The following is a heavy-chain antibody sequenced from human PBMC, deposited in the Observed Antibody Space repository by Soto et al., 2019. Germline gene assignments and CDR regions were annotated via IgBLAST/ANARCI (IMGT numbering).Heavy chain of an antibody. J-gene: IGHJ3*01. CDR3: VRGWGSLVHLSGLEF. D-gene: IGHD6-19*01. CDR1: GFTFRQYG. Sequence: QVQLVESGGGVFQPGTSLRLSCAASGFTFRQYGMHWVRQAPGKGLEWVAVIFYDGTEQYYADSVKGRFAISRDNPGNMVYLQMNSLRAEDTGVYSCVRGWGSLVHLSGLEFWCPAKRVVVSS. V-gene: IGHV3-33*01. CDR2: IFYDGTEQ.